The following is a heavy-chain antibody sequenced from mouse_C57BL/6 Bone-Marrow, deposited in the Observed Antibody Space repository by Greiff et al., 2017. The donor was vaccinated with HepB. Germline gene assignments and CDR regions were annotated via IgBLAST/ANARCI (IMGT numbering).Heavy chain of an antibody. V-gene: IGHV1-55*01. J-gene: IGHJ2*01. D-gene: IGHD2-1*01. Sequence: VQLQQPGAELVKPGASVKMSCKASVYTFTSYWITWVKQRPGQGLEWIGDIYPGSGSTNYNEKFKSKATLTVDTSSSTAYMQLSSLTSEDSAVYYCARERGNYAGCYFDYWGQGTTLTVSS. CDR1: VYTFTSYW. CDR2: IYPGSGST. CDR3: ARERGNYAGCYFDY.